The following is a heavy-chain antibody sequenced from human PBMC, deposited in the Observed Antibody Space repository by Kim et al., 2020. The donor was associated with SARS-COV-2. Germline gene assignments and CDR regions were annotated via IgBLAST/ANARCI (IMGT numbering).Heavy chain of an antibody. CDR3: ARVSDDYSNYGYFDY. J-gene: IGHJ4*02. V-gene: IGHV1-69*04. D-gene: IGHD4-4*01. Sequence: SVKVSCKASGGTFSSYAISWVRQAPGQGLEWMGRIIPILGIANYAQKFQGRVTITAGKSTSTAYMELSSLRSEDTAVYYCARVSDDYSNYGYFDYWGQGTLVTVSS. CDR2: IIPILGIA. CDR1: GGTFSSYA.